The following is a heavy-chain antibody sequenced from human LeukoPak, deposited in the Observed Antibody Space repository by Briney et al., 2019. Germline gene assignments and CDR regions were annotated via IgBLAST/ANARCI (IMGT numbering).Heavy chain of an antibody. CDR2: MNPNTGNT. CDR3: ARSPIKRGSYYPYYFDY. CDR1: GYTFTRYD. V-gene: IGHV1-8*03. D-gene: IGHD1-26*01. Sequence: ASVKVSCKASGYTFTRYDINWVRQAPGQGLEWMGWMNPNTGNTVYAQKLQGRVTFTRNTSISTAYMELSSLRSEDTAVYYCARSPIKRGSYYPYYFDYWGQGTLVTVSS. J-gene: IGHJ4*02.